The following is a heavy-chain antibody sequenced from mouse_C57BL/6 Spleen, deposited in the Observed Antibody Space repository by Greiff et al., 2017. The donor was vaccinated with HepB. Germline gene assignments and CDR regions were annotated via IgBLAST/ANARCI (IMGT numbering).Heavy chain of an antibody. CDR3: AREDLFAY. V-gene: IGHV1-82*01. J-gene: IGHJ3*01. CDR1: GYAFSSSW. CDR2: IYPGDGDT. Sequence: VKLMESGPELVKPGASVKISCKASGYAFSSSWMNWVKQRPGKGLEWIGRIYPGDGDTNYNGKFKGKATLTADKSSSTAYMQLSSLTSEDSAVYFCAREDLFAYWGQGTLVTVSA.